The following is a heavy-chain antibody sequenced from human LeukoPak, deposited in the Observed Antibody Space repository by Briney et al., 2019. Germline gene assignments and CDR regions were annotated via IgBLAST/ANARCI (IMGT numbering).Heavy chain of an antibody. J-gene: IGHJ4*02. V-gene: IGHV4-61*02. CDR3: ARGRSWTVGY. CDR2: IYTSGST. D-gene: IGHD6-13*01. Sequence: PSETLSLTCTVSGGSISSGSYYWSWIRQPAGKGLEWIGRIYTSGSTNYNPSLKSRVTISVDTSKNQFSLKLSSVTAADTAVYYCARGRSWTVGYWGQGTLVTVSS. CDR1: GGSISSGSYY.